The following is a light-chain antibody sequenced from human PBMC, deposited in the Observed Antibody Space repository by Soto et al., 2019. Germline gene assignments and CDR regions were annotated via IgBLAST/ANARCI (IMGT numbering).Light chain of an antibody. CDR1: QSLSSN. CDR3: QHRSDWPG. CDR2: GAS. V-gene: IGKV3-11*01. J-gene: IGKJ5*01. Sequence: VFTQSPATLSVSPGERAAVSCRASQSLSSNLAWYQQKPGQAPRLLIIGASDRVTGIPARFSGSGSGTDFTLTISSLEPEDFAVYYCQHRSDWPGFGQGTRLEIK.